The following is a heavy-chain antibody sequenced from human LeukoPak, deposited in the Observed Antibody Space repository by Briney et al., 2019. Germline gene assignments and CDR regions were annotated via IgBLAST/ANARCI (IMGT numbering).Heavy chain of an antibody. CDR1: GYTFTSYY. J-gene: IGHJ4*02. CDR3: AVPDRRGIVGADY. Sequence: GASVKVSCKASGYTFTSYYMHWVRQAPGQGLEWMGIINPSGGSTSYAQKFQGRVTMTRDTSTGTVYMELSSLRSEDTAVYYCAVPDRRGIVGADYWGQGTLVTVSS. V-gene: IGHV1-46*01. CDR2: INPSGGST. D-gene: IGHD1-26*01.